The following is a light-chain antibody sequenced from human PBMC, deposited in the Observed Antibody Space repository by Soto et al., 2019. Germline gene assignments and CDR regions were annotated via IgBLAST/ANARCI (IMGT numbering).Light chain of an antibody. CDR1: SSNIGAGYD. CDR3: QSYDSSLSGPCV. J-gene: IGLJ1*01. V-gene: IGLV1-40*01. CDR2: GNS. Sequence: VLTQPPSVSGAPGQRVTISCTGSSSNIGAGYDVHWYQQLPGTAPKLLIYGNSNRPSGVPDRFSGSKSGTSASLAITGLQAEDEADYYCQSYDSSLSGPCVFGTGTKVTVL.